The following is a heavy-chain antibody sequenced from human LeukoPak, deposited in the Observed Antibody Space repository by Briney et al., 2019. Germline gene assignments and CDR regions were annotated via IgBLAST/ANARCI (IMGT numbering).Heavy chain of an antibody. J-gene: IGHJ4*02. V-gene: IGHV3-53*01. CDR3: ARDRGYGGNSNAFDY. CDR1: GFTVSSNY. CDR2: IYSGGST. Sequence: PGGSLRLSCAASGFTVSSNYMSWVRQAPGKGLKWVSVIYSGGSTYYADSVKGRFTISRDNSKNTLYLQMNSLRAEDTAVYYCARDRGYGGNSNAFDYWGQGTLVTVSS. D-gene: IGHD4-23*01.